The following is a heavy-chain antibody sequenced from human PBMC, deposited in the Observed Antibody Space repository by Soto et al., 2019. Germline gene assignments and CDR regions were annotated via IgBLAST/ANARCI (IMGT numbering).Heavy chain of an antibody. CDR3: ARIFFLWLLLSGKDWFDP. D-gene: IGHD3-3*01. Sequence: GASVKVSCKASGYTFTSYGISWVRQAPGQGLEWMGWISAYNGNTNYAQKLQGRVTMTTDTSTSTAYMELRSLRSDDTAVYYCARIFFLWLLLSGKDWFDPWGQGTLVTVSS. CDR1: GYTFTSYG. CDR2: ISAYNGNT. J-gene: IGHJ5*02. V-gene: IGHV1-18*01.